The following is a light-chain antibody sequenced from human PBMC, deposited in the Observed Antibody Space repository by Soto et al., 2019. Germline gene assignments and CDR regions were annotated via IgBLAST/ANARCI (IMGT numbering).Light chain of an antibody. CDR3: QQRRG. CDR1: QSVSSY. Sequence: EIVLTQSPATLSLSPGERATLSCRASQSVSSYLAWYQQKPGQAPRLLIYDASNRATGIPARFSGSGSGTDFTLTISSLEPEDFAVYYYQQRRGFGQGTKVEIK. V-gene: IGKV3-11*01. CDR2: DAS. J-gene: IGKJ1*01.